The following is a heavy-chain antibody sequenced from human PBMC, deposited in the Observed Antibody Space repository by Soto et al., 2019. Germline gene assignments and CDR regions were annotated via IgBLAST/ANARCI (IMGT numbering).Heavy chain of an antibody. V-gene: IGHV3-48*01. Sequence: GGSLRLSCAASGFTFSSYSMNWVRRAPGKGLEWVSYISSSSSTIYYADSVKGRFTISRDNAKNSLYLQMNSLRAEDTAVYYCARGSDYYYYGMDVWGQGTTVTVSS. J-gene: IGHJ6*02. CDR3: ARGSDYYYYGMDV. CDR1: GFTFSSYS. CDR2: ISSSSSTI.